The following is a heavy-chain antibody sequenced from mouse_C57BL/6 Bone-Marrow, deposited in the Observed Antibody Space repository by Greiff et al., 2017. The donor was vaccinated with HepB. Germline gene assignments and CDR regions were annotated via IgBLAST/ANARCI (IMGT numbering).Heavy chain of an antibody. Sequence: EVQLQQSGPELVKPGASVKISCKASGYSFTDYNMNWVKQSNGKSLEWIGVINPNYGTTSYNQKFKGKATLTVDQSSSTAYMQLNSLTSEDSAVYYCASLNDSSYYYAMDYWGQGTSVTVSS. CDR2: INPNYGTT. CDR1: GYSFTDYN. J-gene: IGHJ4*01. D-gene: IGHD1-1*01. CDR3: ASLNDSSYYYAMDY. V-gene: IGHV1-39*01.